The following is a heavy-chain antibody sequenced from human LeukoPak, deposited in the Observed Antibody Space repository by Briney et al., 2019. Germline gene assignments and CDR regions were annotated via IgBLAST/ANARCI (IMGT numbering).Heavy chain of an antibody. D-gene: IGHD6-19*01. CDR2: IYYSGST. Sequence: SETLSLTCTVSGGSISSYYWSWIRQPPGKGLEWIGYIYYSGSTNYNPSLKSRVTISVDTSKNQFSLKRSSVTAADTAVYYCARDRIAVTLGYWYFDLWGRGTLVTVSS. CDR3: ARDRIAVTLGYWYFDL. V-gene: IGHV4-59*01. CDR1: GGSISSYY. J-gene: IGHJ2*01.